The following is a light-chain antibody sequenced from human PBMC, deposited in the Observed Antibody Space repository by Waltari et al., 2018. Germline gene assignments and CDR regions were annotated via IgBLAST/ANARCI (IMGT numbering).Light chain of an antibody. CDR3: SSYAGGSSLM. J-gene: IGLJ3*02. CDR1: STDVAGYDP. CDR2: EVT. Sequence: QSALTQPPSASGSLGPSITISCTGLSTDVAGYDPVFWYQQHPGKAPTLLIYEVTKRPSGVPDRFSGSKSDNTASLAVSGLQAEDEADYYCSSYAGGSSLMFGGGTKLTVL. V-gene: IGLV2-8*01.